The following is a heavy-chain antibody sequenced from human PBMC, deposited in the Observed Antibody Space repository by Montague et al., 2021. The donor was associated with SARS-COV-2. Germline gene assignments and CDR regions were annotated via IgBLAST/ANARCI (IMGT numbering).Heavy chain of an antibody. V-gene: IGHV3-21*06. D-gene: IGHD6-25*01. CDR3: ARGKLSSGWYDF. CDR1: AFNFSPYS. CDR2: ISSTSTYI. J-gene: IGHJ5*01. Sequence: SLRLSCAASAFNFSPYSMTWVRQAPGKGLEWVSSISSTSTYIYYGDSVRGRFTISRDNAKNSLYLQMNSLRAEDTAVYYCARGKLSSGWYDFWGQGTLVTVSS.